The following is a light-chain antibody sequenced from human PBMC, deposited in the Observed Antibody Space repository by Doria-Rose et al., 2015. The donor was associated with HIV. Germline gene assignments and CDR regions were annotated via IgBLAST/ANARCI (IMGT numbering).Light chain of an antibody. CDR2: DGS. V-gene: IGKV3-20*01. CDR3: HQYGTSWT. Sequence: EIVMTQSPGTLSLSPGERATLSCRASQSFSSTYLTWYQQKPGQAPSLLIYDGSTRATGIPDRLSASGPGTDFTLTINRLGPEDFALYYCHQYGTSWTFGQGTKVEI. CDR1: QSFSSTY. J-gene: IGKJ1*01.